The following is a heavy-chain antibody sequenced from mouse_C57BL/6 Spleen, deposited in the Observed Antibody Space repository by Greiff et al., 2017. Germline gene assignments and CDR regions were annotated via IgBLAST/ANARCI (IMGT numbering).Heavy chain of an antibody. CDR2: ISSGSSTI. Sequence: EVKLVESGGGLVKPGGSLKLSCAASGFTFSDYGMHWVRQAPEKGLEWVAYISSGSSTIYYADTVKGRFTISRDNAKNTLFLQMTSLKSDDTAMYYCARDCRNYSSGFAYWGQGTLVTVSA. D-gene: IGHD2-5*01. CDR1: GFTFSDYG. CDR3: ARDCRNYSSGFAY. J-gene: IGHJ3*01. V-gene: IGHV5-17*01.